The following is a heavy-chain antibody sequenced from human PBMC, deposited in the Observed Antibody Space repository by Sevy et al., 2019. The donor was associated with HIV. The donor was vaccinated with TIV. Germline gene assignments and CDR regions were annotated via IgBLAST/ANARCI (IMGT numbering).Heavy chain of an antibody. V-gene: IGHV3-7*03. CDR2: IKQDGSEK. J-gene: IGHJ4*02. Sequence: GESLKISCAASGFTFSSYWMSWVRQAPGKGLEWVANIKQDGSEKYYVDSVKGRFTISRDNAKNSLYLQMNSLRAEDTAVYYCAREEQQLVPGEYYFDYWGQGTLVTVSS. D-gene: IGHD6-13*01. CDR1: GFTFSSYW. CDR3: AREEQQLVPGEYYFDY.